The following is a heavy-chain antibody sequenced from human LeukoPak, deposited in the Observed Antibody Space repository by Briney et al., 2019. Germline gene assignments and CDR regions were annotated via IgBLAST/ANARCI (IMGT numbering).Heavy chain of an antibody. Sequence: SETLSLACTVSGGSISSYYWSWIRQPPGKGLEWSGYIYYSGSSGSTNYNPSLKSRVTISVATSKNQFFLKLSSVPAADTAVYYCARVSTTSSGYFPCDYWGQGTLVTVSS. CDR3: ARVSTTSSGYFPCDY. CDR2: IYYSGSSGST. J-gene: IGHJ4*02. D-gene: IGHD3-22*01. CDR1: GGSISSYY. V-gene: IGHV4-59*01.